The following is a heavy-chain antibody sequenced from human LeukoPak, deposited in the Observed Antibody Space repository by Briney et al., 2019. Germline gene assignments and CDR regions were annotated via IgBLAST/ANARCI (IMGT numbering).Heavy chain of an antibody. CDR3: AEAAAAGPKGPYYFDY. CDR1: GVTFSSYG. CDR2: ISYDGSNK. Sequence: GGSLRLSCAASGVTFSSYGMHWVRQAPGKGLEWVAVISYDGSNKYYADSVKGRFTISRDNSKHTLYLQMNSLRAEDTAVYYCAEAAAAGPKGPYYFDYWGQGTLVTVSS. V-gene: IGHV3-30*18. D-gene: IGHD6-13*01. J-gene: IGHJ4*02.